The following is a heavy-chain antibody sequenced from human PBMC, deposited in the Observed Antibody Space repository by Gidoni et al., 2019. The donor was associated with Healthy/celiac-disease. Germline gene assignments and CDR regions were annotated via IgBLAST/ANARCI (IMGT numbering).Heavy chain of an antibody. V-gene: IGHV4-34*01. CDR3: ARKSWSNSYIDY. D-gene: IGHD3-3*01. CDR2: INHSGST. J-gene: IGHJ4*02. Sequence: KGLEWIGEINHSGSTNYNPSLKSRVTISVDTSKNQFSLKLSSVTAADTAVYYCARKSWSNSYIDYWGQGTLVTVSS.